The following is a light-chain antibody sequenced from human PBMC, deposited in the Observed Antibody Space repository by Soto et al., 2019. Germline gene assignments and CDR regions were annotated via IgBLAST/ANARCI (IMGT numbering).Light chain of an antibody. CDR1: QGIRND. V-gene: IGKV1-17*01. J-gene: IGKJ1*01. Sequence: IQMTQSPSSLSASVGDRVTITCRASQGIRNDLAWYQQKPRKAPKVLIYAASSLESGVPSRFSGSGSGTEFPLTISSLQPDDFATYYCQQYNSYWTFGQGTKVDIK. CDR2: AAS. CDR3: QQYNSYWT.